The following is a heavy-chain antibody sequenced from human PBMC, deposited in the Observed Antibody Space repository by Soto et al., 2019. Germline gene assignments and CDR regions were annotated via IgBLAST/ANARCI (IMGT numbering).Heavy chain of an antibody. J-gene: IGHJ5*02. CDR2: IYYSGST. D-gene: IGHD2-15*01. CDR3: ARHYLVVNWFDP. Sequence: PSETLSLTCTVSGGSISSSSYYWGWIRQPPGKGLEWIGSIYYSGSTYYNPSLKSRVTISVDTSKNQFSLKLSSVTAADTAVYYCARHYLVVNWFDPWGQGTLVTVSS. V-gene: IGHV4-39*01. CDR1: GGSISSSSYY.